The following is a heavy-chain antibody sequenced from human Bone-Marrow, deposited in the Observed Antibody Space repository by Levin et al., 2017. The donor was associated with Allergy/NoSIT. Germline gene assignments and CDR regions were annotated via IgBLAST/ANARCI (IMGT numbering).Heavy chain of an antibody. D-gene: IGHD3-3*02. CDR2: IWQDGSQQ. Sequence: LSLTCAASGFSFSSYWMTWVRQAPGKGLEWVANIWQDGSQQNYEDSVKGRFTVSRDNAKNSLYLQMNRLRAEDTAVYYCARMGIRTFDSWGQGTLVTVSS. V-gene: IGHV3-7*01. J-gene: IGHJ4*02. CDR1: GFSFSSYW. CDR3: ARMGIRTFDS.